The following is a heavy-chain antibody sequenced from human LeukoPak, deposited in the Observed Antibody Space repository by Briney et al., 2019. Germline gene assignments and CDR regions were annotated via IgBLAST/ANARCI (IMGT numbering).Heavy chain of an antibody. D-gene: IGHD3-22*01. CDR1: GFTFSDYA. Sequence: PGGSLRLSCAASGFTFSDYAMSWVRQAPGKGLEWVSGISGRGDSTYYADSLKGRFTISRDRSKNTLFLQMNSLRAEDTAVYYCAKDQNGYDKPADHWGQGTLVTVSS. CDR3: AKDQNGYDKPADH. V-gene: IGHV3-23*01. CDR2: ISGRGDST. J-gene: IGHJ5*02.